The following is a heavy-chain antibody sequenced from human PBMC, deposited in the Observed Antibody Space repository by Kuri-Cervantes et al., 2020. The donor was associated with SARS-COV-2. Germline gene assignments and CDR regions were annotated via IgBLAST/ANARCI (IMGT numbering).Heavy chain of an antibody. CDR3: ARRMTGGVWAEEGYYYYYYGMDV. CDR1: GFTFSSYG. CDR2: ISSSSSYI. Sequence: GESLKISCAASGFTFSSYGMHWVRQAPGKGLEWVSSISSSSSYIYYADSVKGRFTVSRDNAKNSLYLQMNSLRAEDTAVYYCARRMTGGVWAEEGYYYYYYGMDVWGQGTTVTVSS. J-gene: IGHJ6*02. D-gene: IGHD3-16*01. V-gene: IGHV3-21*01.